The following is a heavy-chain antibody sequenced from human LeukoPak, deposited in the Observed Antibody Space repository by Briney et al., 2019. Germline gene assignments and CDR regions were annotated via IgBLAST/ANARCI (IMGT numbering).Heavy chain of an antibody. J-gene: IGHJ6*03. V-gene: IGHV3-30*02. CDR3: AEEGMVVISTYYYYMDV. CDR2: IRHDGSNK. Sequence: GGSLRLSCAASGFTFSSSGIHWVRQAQGKGLEWVAFIRHDGSNKYYADSVKGRFTISRDNSKNTLYLQMNSLRAEDTAVYYCAEEGMVVISTYYYYMDVWGKGTTVTVSS. D-gene: IGHD3-22*01. CDR1: GFTFSSSG.